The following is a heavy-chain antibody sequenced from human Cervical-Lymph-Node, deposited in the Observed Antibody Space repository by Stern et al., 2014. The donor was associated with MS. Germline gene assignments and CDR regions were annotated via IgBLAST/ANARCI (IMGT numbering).Heavy chain of an antibody. Sequence: VQLVESGGGVVQPGRSLRLACATSGFTFSYYGMAWVRPAPGKGLEWVALLWYEENKTYYTDSVKGRFTISRDTSKNTLYLQMDNLRAEDTAVYYCARDSRDYLNYYGLDVWGQGTTVTV. D-gene: IGHD4-17*01. CDR1: GFTFSYYG. J-gene: IGHJ6*02. CDR3: ARDSRDYLNYYGLDV. CDR2: LWYEENKT. V-gene: IGHV3-33*01.